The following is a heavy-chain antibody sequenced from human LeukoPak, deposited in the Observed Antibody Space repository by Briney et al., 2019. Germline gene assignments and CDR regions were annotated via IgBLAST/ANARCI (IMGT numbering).Heavy chain of an antibody. CDR3: ARDRRGDSSGYYDDAFDI. V-gene: IGHV1-46*01. D-gene: IGHD3-22*01. J-gene: IGHJ3*02. Sequence: NNAQKFQGRVTMTRDTSTSTVYMELSSLRSEDTAVYYCARDRRGDSSGYYDDAFDIWGQGTMVTVSS.